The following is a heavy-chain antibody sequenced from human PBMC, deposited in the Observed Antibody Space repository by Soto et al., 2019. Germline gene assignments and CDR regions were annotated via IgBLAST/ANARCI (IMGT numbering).Heavy chain of an antibody. V-gene: IGHV1-18*04. CDR1: GYTFTSYG. J-gene: IGHJ4*02. CDR3: ARDGGPVTTNLYYFDY. CDR2: ISAYNGNT. D-gene: IGHD4-17*01. Sequence: VSVKVSCKASGYTFTSYGISWVRQAPGQGLEWMGWISAYNGNTNYAQKLQGRVTMTTDTSTSTAYMELRSLRSDDTAVYYCARDGGPVTTNLYYFDYWGQGTLVTVSS.